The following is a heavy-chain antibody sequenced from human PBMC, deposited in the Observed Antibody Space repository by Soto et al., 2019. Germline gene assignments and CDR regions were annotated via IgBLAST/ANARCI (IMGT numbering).Heavy chain of an antibody. CDR2: IWYDGSNK. J-gene: IGHJ6*02. D-gene: IGHD5-12*01. V-gene: IGHV3-33*01. Sequence: GGSLRLSCAASGFTFSSYGMHWVRQAPGKGLEWVAVIWYDGSNKYYADSVKGRFTISRDNSKNTLYLQMNSLRAEDTAVYYCARGLRGYTYYYGMDVWGRGTTVTVSS. CDR3: ARGLRGYTYYYGMDV. CDR1: GFTFSSYG.